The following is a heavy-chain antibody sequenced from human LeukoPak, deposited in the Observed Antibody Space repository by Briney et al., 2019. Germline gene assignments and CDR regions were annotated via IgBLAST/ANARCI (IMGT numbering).Heavy chain of an antibody. CDR1: GFTFSSYG. V-gene: IGHV3-30*03. J-gene: IGHJ6*03. Sequence: GGSLRLSCAASGFTFSSYGMHWVRQAPGKGLEWVAVISYDGSNKYYADSVKGRFTISRDNSKNTLYLQMNSLRAEDTAVYYCARGKGIAAAGTFPSHYYYYMDVWGKGTTVTVSS. CDR3: ARGKGIAAAGTFPSHYYYYMDV. D-gene: IGHD6-13*01. CDR2: ISYDGSNK.